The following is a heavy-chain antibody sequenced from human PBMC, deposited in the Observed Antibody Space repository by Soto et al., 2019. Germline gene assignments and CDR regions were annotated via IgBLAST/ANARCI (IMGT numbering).Heavy chain of an antibody. J-gene: IGHJ5*02. CDR1: GFDFSGYW. Sequence: GGSLRLSCAASGFDFSGYWMSWVRQAPGKGPEWVANIKFDGSEKQYVDSVKGRFTISRDNARNSVFLQMNSLRAGDTAVYYCVKDGGYCSSATCYSPRNHYFDAWGQGTLVTSPQ. CDR3: VKDGGYCSSATCYSPRNHYFDA. CDR2: IKFDGSEK. D-gene: IGHD2-2*01. V-gene: IGHV3-7*03.